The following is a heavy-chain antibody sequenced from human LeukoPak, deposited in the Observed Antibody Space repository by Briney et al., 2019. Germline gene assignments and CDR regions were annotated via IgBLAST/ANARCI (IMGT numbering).Heavy chain of an antibody. D-gene: IGHD3-22*01. V-gene: IGHV3-64*04. CDR1: GFTFSSYA. CDR3: ARGADGSSGSIWFDP. Sequence: GGSLRLSCSASGFTFSSYAMHWVRQAPGKGLEYVSAISSNGGSTYYADSVKGRFTISRDNVKNSLYLQMNSLRAEDTAVYYCARGADGSSGSIWFDPWGQGTLVTVSS. J-gene: IGHJ5*02. CDR2: ISSNGGST.